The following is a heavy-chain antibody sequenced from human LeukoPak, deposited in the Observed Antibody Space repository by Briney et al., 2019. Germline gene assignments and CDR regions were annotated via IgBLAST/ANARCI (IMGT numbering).Heavy chain of an antibody. CDR3: ARGGPQEMYSAY. V-gene: IGHV3-21*01. D-gene: IGHD1-26*01. Sequence: GGSLRLSCAASGFTFSSYSMNWVRQAPGKGLEWVSSISSCSSYIYYADSVKGRFTISRDNAKNSLYLQMNSLRAEDTAVYYCARGGPQEMYSAYWGQGTLVTVSS. CDR1: GFTFSSYS. J-gene: IGHJ4*02. CDR2: ISSCSSYI.